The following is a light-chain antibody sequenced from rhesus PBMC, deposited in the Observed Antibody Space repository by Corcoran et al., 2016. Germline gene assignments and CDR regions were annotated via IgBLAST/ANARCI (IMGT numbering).Light chain of an antibody. CDR2: YTS. CDR1: QSVGSN. Sequence: ETVMMQSPATLSLSPGERATLSCRASQSVGSNLAWYQQKLGQAPRLPIYYTSSRAPGIPDRCSGSGSWTRFTLTISSLEPEDVGVYYCQKYNDWPYSFGQGTKVELK. J-gene: IGKJ2*01. V-gene: IGKV3-35*02. CDR3: QKYNDWPYS.